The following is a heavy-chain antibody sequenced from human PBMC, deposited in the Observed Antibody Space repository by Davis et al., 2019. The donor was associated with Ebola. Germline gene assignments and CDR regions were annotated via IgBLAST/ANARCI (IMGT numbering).Heavy chain of an antibody. V-gene: IGHV6-1*01. CDR3: ARGWLRGGMDV. CDR1: GDSLSTAG. Sequence: HSQTLSLTSAISGDSLSTAGWYWIRQSPSRGLEWLGRTYYKSKWYNDYAASVKSRITINPDTSKNQFSLQLTSVTPEDTALYYCARGWLRGGMDVWGEGTTVTV. D-gene: IGHD5-18*01. CDR2: TYYKSKWYN. J-gene: IGHJ6*02.